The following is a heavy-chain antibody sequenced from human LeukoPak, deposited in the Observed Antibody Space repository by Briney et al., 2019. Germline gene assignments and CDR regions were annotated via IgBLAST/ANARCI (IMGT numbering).Heavy chain of an antibody. CDR2: MHPNSGGT. J-gene: IGHJ3*01. CDR1: GYTFTDYY. D-gene: IGHD2-15*01. Sequence: ASVKVSCKASGYTFTDYYMHWLRQAPGQGLEWMGWMHPNSGGTNCAQKFQGRVTMTRDTSISTAYMDLSSLRSDDTAVYYCATPHLLSDDTFDVWGRGTMITVSS. V-gene: IGHV1-2*02. CDR3: ATPHLLSDDTFDV.